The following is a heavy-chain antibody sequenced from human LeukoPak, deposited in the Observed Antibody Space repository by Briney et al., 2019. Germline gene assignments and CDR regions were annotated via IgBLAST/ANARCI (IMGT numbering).Heavy chain of an antibody. Sequence: SETLSLTCTVSGGSIISSSYYWGWIRQPPGKGLEWIGGIYYRGSTSYHPSLKTRVPISVDTSRNHFSLKLISVTAADTAVYYCAREWYYYDSSGYRYYYYGMDVWGQGTTVTVSS. CDR3: AREWYYYDSSGYRYYYYGMDV. J-gene: IGHJ6*02. V-gene: IGHV4-39*02. CDR1: GGSIISSSYY. D-gene: IGHD3-22*01. CDR2: IYYRGST.